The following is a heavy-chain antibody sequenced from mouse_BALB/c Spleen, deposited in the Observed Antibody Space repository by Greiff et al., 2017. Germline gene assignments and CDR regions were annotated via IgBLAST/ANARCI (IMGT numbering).Heavy chain of an antibody. D-gene: IGHD2-10*02. CDR1: GYTFTSYT. V-gene: IGHV1-4*02. Sequence: VQLVESAAELARPGASVKMSCKASGYTFTSYTMHWVKQRPGQGLEWIGYINPSSGYTEYNQKFKDKTTLTADKSSSTAYMQLSSLTSEDSAVYYCARRGYGNWFAYWGQGTLVTVSA. CDR3: ARRGYGNWFAY. CDR2: INPSSGYT. J-gene: IGHJ3*01.